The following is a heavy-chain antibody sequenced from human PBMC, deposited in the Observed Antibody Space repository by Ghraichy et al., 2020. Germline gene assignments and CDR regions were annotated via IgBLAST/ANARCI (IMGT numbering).Heavy chain of an antibody. CDR3: AKVGRRGEGHFDY. Sequence: GGSLRLSCVASGFTFSYSAMSWVRQAPGKGLEWVSAISGSGGSTYYADSMKGRFTISRDNAKNTLYLQMNSLRAEDTAVYYCAKVGRRGEGHFDYWGQGTLVTVSS. J-gene: IGHJ4*02. CDR2: ISGSGGST. D-gene: IGHD3-16*01. CDR1: GFTFSYSA. V-gene: IGHV3-23*01.